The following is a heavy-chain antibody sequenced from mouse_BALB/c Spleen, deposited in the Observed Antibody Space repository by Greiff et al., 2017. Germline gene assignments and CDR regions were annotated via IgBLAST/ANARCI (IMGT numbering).Heavy chain of an antibody. CDR2: ISSGGSYT. CDR3: ARGGYRYDDYYAMDY. CDR1: GFTFSSYG. Sequence: EVQVVESGGDLVKPGGSLKLSCAASGFTFSSYGMSWVRQTPDKRLEWVATISSGGSYTYYPDSVKGRFTISRDNAKNTLYLQMSSLKSEDTAMYYCARGGYRYDDYYAMDYWGQGTSVTVSS. V-gene: IGHV5-6*01. D-gene: IGHD2-14*01. J-gene: IGHJ4*01.